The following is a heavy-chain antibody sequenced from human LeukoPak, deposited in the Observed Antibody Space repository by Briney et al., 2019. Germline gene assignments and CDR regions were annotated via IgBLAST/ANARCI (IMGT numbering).Heavy chain of an antibody. CDR2: ITSGDTYI. V-gene: IGHV3-21*04. Sequence: GGPLRLSCAASGFAFTTYEMNWVRQAPGKGLEWVSSITSGDTYIYYADSVKGRFTISRDNSKNTLYLQMNSLRAEDTAVYYCAKGGIAVGGTIDYWGQGTLVTVSS. CDR1: GFAFTTYE. J-gene: IGHJ4*02. D-gene: IGHD6-19*01. CDR3: AKGGIAVGGTIDY.